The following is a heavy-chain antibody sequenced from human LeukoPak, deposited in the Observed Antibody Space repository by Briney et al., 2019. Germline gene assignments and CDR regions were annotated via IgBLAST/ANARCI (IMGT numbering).Heavy chain of an antibody. D-gene: IGHD2-15*01. CDR2: ISSSSSYI. Sequence: GGSLRLSCAASGFTFSSYSMNWVRQAPGKGLEWVSSISSSSSYIYYADSVKGRFTISRDNAKNSLYLQMNSLRAEDTAVYYCASASSQVGEGDYWGQGTLVTVSS. CDR1: GFTFSSYS. J-gene: IGHJ4*02. V-gene: IGHV3-21*01. CDR3: ASASSQVGEGDY.